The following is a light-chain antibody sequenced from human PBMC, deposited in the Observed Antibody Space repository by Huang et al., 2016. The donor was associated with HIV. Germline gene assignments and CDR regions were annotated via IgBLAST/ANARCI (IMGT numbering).Light chain of an antibody. J-gene: IGKJ5*01. CDR3: QQLHAYPIT. CDR2: GAS. V-gene: IGKV1-13*02. Sequence: HLTQSPPSLSASVGDSVFISCRASQDIGTSLAWYQQRTGRAPKLLISGASTLQTGGPSRFSGDSAVTFFTLFITDLQPEDFATYYCQQLHAYPITFGQGTRLDIK. CDR1: QDIGTS.